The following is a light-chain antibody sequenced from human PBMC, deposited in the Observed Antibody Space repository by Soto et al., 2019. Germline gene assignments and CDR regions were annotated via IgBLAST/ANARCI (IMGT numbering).Light chain of an antibody. Sequence: EIVLTQSPATLSLSPGERATLSCRASQSVSSYLAWYQQKPGQAPRLLIYDASTRATGIPARLSGSGSGTDCTRTISRLEPEDFAVYYCQQRSNWPLTFGGGTKVEIK. CDR3: QQRSNWPLT. V-gene: IGKV3-11*01. CDR2: DAS. J-gene: IGKJ4*01. CDR1: QSVSSY.